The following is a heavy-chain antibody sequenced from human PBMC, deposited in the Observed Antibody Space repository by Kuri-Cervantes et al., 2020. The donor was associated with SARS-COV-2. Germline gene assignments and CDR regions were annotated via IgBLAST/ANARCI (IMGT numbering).Heavy chain of an antibody. CDR3: ARGGEGVVRGVIHYYYYYGMDV. D-gene: IGHD3-10*01. CDR1: GYTFTSYA. CDR2: IIPIFGTA. V-gene: IGHV1-69*13. Sequence: SVKVSCKASGYTFTSYAMNWVRQAPGQGLEWMGGIIPIFGTANYAQKFQGRVTITADEPTSTAYMELSSLRSEDTAVYYCARGGEGVVRGVIHYYYYYGMDVWGQGTTVTVSS. J-gene: IGHJ6*02.